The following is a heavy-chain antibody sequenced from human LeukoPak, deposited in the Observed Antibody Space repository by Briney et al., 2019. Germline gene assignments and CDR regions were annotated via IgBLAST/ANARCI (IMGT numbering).Heavy chain of an antibody. Sequence: SQSLSLTCTVSGASISSSSYYWGWIRQPPRKGLEWIGSIYYSGSTYYNPSLKSRVTISVDTSKNQFSLKLSSVTAADTAVYYCARKVVRGVICWFDAWGQGTLVTVSS. CDR1: GASISSSSYY. CDR3: ARKVVRGVICWFDA. D-gene: IGHD3-10*01. J-gene: IGHJ5*02. V-gene: IGHV4-39*01. CDR2: IYYSGST.